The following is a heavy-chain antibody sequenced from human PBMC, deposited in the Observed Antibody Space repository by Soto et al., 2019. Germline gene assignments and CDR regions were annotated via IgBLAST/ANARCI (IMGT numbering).Heavy chain of an antibody. D-gene: IGHD4-17*01. CDR2: IYYSGST. J-gene: IGHJ5*02. CDR1: GGSFSSGGYY. Sequence: QVQLQESGPGLVKPSQTLSLTCTVSGGSFSSGGYYWSWIRHHPGKGLEWIGYIYYSGSTYYNPSLKSRVTISVATSTNLFSLTLSSVTAADTAVYSCARALTTVPLFDPWGQGTLVTVSS. CDR3: ARALTTVPLFDP. V-gene: IGHV4-31*03.